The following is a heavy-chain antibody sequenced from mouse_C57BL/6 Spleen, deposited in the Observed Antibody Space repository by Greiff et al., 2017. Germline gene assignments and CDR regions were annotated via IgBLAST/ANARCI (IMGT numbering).Heavy chain of an antibody. CDR3: ASTLYYGSSYGYFDV. V-gene: IGHV1-82*01. D-gene: IGHD1-1*01. CDR1: GYAFSSSW. CDR2: IYPGDGDN. J-gene: IGHJ1*03. Sequence: QVQLKQSGPGLVKPWASVNISCKASGYAFSSSWMNWVQQWPGKGLEWLGLIYPGDGDNNYNGKFKGKATLTADKSSSKAYMQLSSLTSEDSAVYFCASTLYYGSSYGYFDVWGTGTTVTVSS.